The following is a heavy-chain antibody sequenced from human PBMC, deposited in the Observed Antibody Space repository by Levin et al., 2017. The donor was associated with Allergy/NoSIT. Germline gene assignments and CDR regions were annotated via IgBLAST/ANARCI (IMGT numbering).Heavy chain of an antibody. CDR2: IYPGDSET. CDR3: ARRVGRTVGSTRALYYFDC. D-gene: IGHD1-26*01. CDR1: GYSLTDHW. J-gene: IGHJ4*02. Sequence: KVSCQGSGYSLTDHWIAWVRQLPGRGLEWMGIIYPGDSETTYSPSFQGQVTISADKSANTAYLQWSSLKASDSAMYYCARRVGRTVGSTRALYYFDCWGQGTLVTVSS. V-gene: IGHV5-51*01.